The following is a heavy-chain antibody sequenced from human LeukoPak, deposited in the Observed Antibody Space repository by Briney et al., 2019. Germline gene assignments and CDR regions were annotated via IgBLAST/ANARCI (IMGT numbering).Heavy chain of an antibody. V-gene: IGHV3-30*18. CDR2: ISYDGGNK. Sequence: GGSLRLSCAASGFTFSSYGMHWVRQAPGKGLEWVAVISYDGGNKYYADSVKGRFTISRDNSKNTLYLQMNSLRAEDTAVYYCAKTTVTTDYYYGMDVWGQGTTVTVSS. D-gene: IGHD4-17*01. J-gene: IGHJ6*02. CDR1: GFTFSSYG. CDR3: AKTTVTTDYYYGMDV.